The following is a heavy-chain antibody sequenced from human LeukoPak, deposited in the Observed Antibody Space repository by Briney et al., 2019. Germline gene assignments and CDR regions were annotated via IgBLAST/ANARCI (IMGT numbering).Heavy chain of an antibody. D-gene: IGHD3-16*01. Sequence: PGGSLRLSCAASGFTFSSYAMSWVRQAPGKGLEWVANINQAGSDKYYVAFVKGRFTNSRDNAKNSLYLQMNSLRAEDTAVYYCARDYLGEWGQGTLVTVSS. CDR3: ARDYLGE. CDR1: GFTFSSYA. V-gene: IGHV3-7*01. CDR2: INQAGSDK. J-gene: IGHJ4*02.